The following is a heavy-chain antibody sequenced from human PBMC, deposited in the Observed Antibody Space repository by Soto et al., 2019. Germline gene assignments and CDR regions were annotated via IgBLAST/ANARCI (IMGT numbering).Heavy chain of an antibody. CDR1: GFTFSSYG. V-gene: IGHV3-48*02. J-gene: IGHJ4*02. CDR3: ARGGAARPDY. D-gene: IGHD6-6*01. Sequence: EVQLVESGGGLVQPGGSLRLSCAASGFTFSSYGMNWVRQAPGKGLEWVSYISSSSGTISYADSVKGRFTICRDNARNSLYLQMNSLRDEDTSMYYCARGGAARPDYWGQGTLVTVSS. CDR2: ISSSSGTI.